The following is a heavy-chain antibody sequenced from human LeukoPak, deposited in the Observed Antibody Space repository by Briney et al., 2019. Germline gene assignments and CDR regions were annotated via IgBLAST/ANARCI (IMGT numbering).Heavy chain of an antibody. V-gene: IGHV1-2*02. D-gene: IGHD6-6*01. CDR2: INPNSGGT. CDR3: ARGLYSSSSHNWFDP. Sequence: ASVKVSCKASGYTFTGYYMHWVRQAPGQGLEWMGWINPNSGGTNYAQKFQGRVTMTRDTSISTAYMELSRLRSDDTAVYYGARGLYSSSSHNWFDPWGQGTLVTVSS. CDR1: GYTFTGYY. J-gene: IGHJ5*02.